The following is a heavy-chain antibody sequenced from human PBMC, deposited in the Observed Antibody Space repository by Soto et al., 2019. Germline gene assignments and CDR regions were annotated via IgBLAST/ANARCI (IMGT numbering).Heavy chain of an antibody. J-gene: IGHJ6*02. D-gene: IGHD4-17*01. CDR1: GGSISSGGYY. V-gene: IGHV4-31*03. Sequence: QVQLQESGPGLVKPSQTLSLTCTVSGGSISSGGYYWSWIRQHPGKGLEWIGYIYYSGSTYYNTSLESRVTISVDTSKNEFSLKLSSVTAADTAVYYGARDRRGYGDSSPFPGYCYYYGMDVWGQGTTVTVSS. CDR3: ARDRRGYGDSSPFPGYCYYYGMDV. CDR2: IYYSGST.